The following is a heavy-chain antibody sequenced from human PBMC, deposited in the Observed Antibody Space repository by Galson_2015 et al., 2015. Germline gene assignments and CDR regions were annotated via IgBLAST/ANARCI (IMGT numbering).Heavy chain of an antibody. D-gene: IGHD5-18*01. V-gene: IGHV3-30*03. Sequence: SLRLSCAASGFTFSSYGMHWVRQAPGKGLEWVAVISYDGSNKYYADSVKGRFTISRDNSKNTLYLQMNSLRAEDTAVYYCAQPYSYGDYYYGMDVWGQGTTVTVSS. CDR1: GFTFSSYG. CDR3: AQPYSYGDYYYGMDV. J-gene: IGHJ6*02. CDR2: ISYDGSNK.